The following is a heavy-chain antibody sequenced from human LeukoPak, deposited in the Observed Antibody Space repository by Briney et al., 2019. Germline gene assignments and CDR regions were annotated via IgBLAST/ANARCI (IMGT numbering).Heavy chain of an antibody. V-gene: IGHV4-59*01. CDR2: IYYSGST. CDR1: GGSISSYY. CDR3: ARGWLLYEYDY. D-gene: IGHD3-3*01. J-gene: IGHJ4*02. Sequence: PSETLSLTCTVSGGSISSYYWSWIRQPPGKGLEWIGYIYYSGSTNYNPSLKSRVTISVDTSKNQFSLKLSSVTAADTAVYYCARGWLLYEYDYWGQGTLVTVSS.